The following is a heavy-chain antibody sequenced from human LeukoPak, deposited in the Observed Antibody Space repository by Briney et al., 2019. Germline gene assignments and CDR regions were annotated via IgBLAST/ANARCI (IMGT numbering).Heavy chain of an antibody. CDR2: ISWNSRNI. CDR1: GFTFDDYA. Sequence: GGSLRLSRAASGFTFDDYAMHWVRQAPGKGLEWVSAISWNSRNIGYADSVKGRFTISRDNAKNSLYLQMNRLRVEDTALYYCTKRATSGFDIWGQGTMVTVSS. D-gene: IGHD5-12*01. J-gene: IGHJ3*02. CDR3: TKRATSGFDI. V-gene: IGHV3-9*01.